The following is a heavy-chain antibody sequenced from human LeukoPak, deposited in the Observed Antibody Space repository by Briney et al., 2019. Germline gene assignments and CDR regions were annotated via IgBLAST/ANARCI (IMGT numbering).Heavy chain of an antibody. J-gene: IGHJ4*02. Sequence: ASVKVSCKTSGYSFTDYYMHWVRQAPGQGLEWMGWINPNSGGTSSAQKFQGRVTMTRNTSISTAYMELSSLRSEDTAVYYCARRRGSDYWGQGTLVTVSS. CDR2: INPNSGGT. CDR3: ARRRGSDY. D-gene: IGHD1-26*01. V-gene: IGHV1-2*02. CDR1: GYSFTDYY.